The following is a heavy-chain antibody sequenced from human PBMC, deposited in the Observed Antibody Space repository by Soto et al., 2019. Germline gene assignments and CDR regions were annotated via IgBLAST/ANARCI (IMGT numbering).Heavy chain of an antibody. Sequence: GGSLRLSCAASGFTFSSYGMHWVRQAPGKGLEWVAVISYDGSNKYYADSVKGRFTISRDNSKNTLYLQMNSLRAEDTAVYYCASRRGGGGTTWGQGTLVTVSS. CDR2: ISYDGSNK. CDR3: ASRRGGGGTT. D-gene: IGHD2-21*01. V-gene: IGHV3-30*03. J-gene: IGHJ4*02. CDR1: GFTFSSYG.